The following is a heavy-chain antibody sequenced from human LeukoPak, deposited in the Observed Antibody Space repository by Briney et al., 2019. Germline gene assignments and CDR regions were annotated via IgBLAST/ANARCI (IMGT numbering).Heavy chain of an antibody. J-gene: IGHJ4*02. CDR3: ARGIAARPGY. CDR1: GFTFGNDP. D-gene: IGHD6-6*01. V-gene: IGHV3-23*01. Sequence: PGGSLRLSCAASGFTFGNDPMSWVRQTPGKGLEWVSTINYSGGSTYYADSVKGRFTISRDNAKNSLYLQMNSLRAEDTAVYYCARGIAARPGYWGQGTLVTVSS. CDR2: INYSGGST.